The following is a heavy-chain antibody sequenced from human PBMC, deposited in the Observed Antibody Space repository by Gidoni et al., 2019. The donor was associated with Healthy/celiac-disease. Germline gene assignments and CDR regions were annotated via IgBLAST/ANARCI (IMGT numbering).Heavy chain of an antibody. CDR3: ARVGGYCSSTSCYRRLYYFDY. V-gene: IGHV3-7*01. D-gene: IGHD2-2*01. CDR2: IKQDVSEK. CDR1: GSTFSRYW. J-gene: IGHJ4*02. Sequence: EVQLVESGGGLVQPGGSTRLSCAASGSTFSRYWMRWVSQAPGKGLEWVANIKQDVSEKDYVDSVKGRFTISRDNAKNSLYLQMNSLRAEDTAVYYCARVGGYCSSTSCYRRLYYFDYWGQGTLVTVSS.